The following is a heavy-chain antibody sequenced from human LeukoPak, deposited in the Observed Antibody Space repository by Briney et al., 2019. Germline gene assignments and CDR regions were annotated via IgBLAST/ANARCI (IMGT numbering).Heavy chain of an antibody. CDR2: IYYTGST. V-gene: IGHV4-59*08. Sequence: SKTLSLTCTVSGGSINNYYWSWVRQPPGAGLEWLAYIYYTGSTNYNPSLKTRLTISVDTSKNQFSLRLNSVTAADTAVYYCARFSQYYDSPTHYLDYWGQGILVTVSS. D-gene: IGHD2/OR15-2a*01. CDR3: ARFSQYYDSPTHYLDY. CDR1: GGSINNYY. J-gene: IGHJ4*02.